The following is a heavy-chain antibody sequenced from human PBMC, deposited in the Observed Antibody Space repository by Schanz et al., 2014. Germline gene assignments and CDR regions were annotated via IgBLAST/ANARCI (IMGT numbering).Heavy chain of an antibody. D-gene: IGHD3-10*01. CDR1: GFTFSNHG. CDR2: IGYDGSEK. J-gene: IGHJ4*02. Sequence: QVQLVESGGGVVQPGRSLRLSCAASGFTFSNHGMNWVRQAPGKGLEWVANIGYDGSEKYYVDSVKGRFTISRDNSKDTLYLQMSGLTPEDTAVYYCARGPIPIQGVPMDFWGQGTLXTVSS. CDR3: ARGPIPIQGVPMDF. V-gene: IGHV3-33*01.